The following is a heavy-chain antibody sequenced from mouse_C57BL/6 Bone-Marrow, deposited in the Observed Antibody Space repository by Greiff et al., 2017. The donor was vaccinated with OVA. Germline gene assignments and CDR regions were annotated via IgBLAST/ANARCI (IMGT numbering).Heavy chain of an antibody. J-gene: IGHJ2*01. CDR1: GYTFTGYW. CDR2: ILPGSGST. CDR3: ARRGVAPYYFDY. V-gene: IGHV1-9*01. D-gene: IGHD1-1*01. Sequence: VQLQQSGAELMQPGASVKLSCTATGYTFTGYWIAWVKQRPGHGLEWIGEILPGSGSTNYNEKFKGKATFTADTSSNTAYMKHSSLTTEDSAIYDGARRGVAPYYFDYWGQGTTLTVSS.